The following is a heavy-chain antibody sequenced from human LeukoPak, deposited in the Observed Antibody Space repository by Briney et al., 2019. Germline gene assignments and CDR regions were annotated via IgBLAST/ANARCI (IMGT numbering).Heavy chain of an antibody. CDR2: IRYDGNNK. Sequence: GGSLRLSCGASGFTFSNYGMLWVRQAPGKGLDWVAFIRYDGNNKLYADSVKGRFTISRDNSKNTLYLHINSLRAEDTAVYYCVKDNPLDYWGQGTLVIISS. D-gene: IGHD1-14*01. J-gene: IGHJ4*02. V-gene: IGHV3-30*02. CDR3: VKDNPLDY. CDR1: GFTFSNYG.